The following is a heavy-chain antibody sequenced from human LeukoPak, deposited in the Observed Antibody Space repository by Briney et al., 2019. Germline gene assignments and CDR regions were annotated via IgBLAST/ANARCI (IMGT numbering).Heavy chain of an antibody. CDR1: GGSVSSDSHY. Sequence: SETLSLTCTVSGGSVSSDSHYWSWIRQPPGKGLEWIGWIYNSGSTNYNPSLKSRVTISVDTSKNQFSLKLSSVTAADTAVYYCARAQESLYYDSSGYYYDYWGQGTLVTVSS. D-gene: IGHD3-22*01. V-gene: IGHV4-61*01. CDR2: IYNSGST. CDR3: ARAQESLYYDSSGYYYDY. J-gene: IGHJ4*02.